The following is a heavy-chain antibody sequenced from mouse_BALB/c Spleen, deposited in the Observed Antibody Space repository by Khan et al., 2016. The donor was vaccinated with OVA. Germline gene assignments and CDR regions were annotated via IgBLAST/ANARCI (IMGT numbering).Heavy chain of an antibody. CDR2: INPNNGAT. CDR1: GYTFSSYY. Sequence: QVQLKESGAELVKPGASVNLSCKASGYTFSSYYMYWVKQRPGQGLEWIGGINPNNGATNFNEKFKSKATLTVDKSSSTAYMQLISLTSEDSAVYYCTRSGWAAFAYWGQGTLVTVSA. V-gene: IGHV1S81*02. J-gene: IGHJ3*01. CDR3: TRSGWAAFAY. D-gene: IGHD1-1*02.